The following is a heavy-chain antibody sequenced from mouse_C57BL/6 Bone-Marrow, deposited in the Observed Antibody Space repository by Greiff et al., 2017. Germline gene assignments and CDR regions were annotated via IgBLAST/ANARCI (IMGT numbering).Heavy chain of an antibody. CDR1: GYTFTSYC. Sequence: VKLQQPGAELVRPGSSVKLSCKASGYTFTSYCMDWVKQRPGQGLEWIGNINPSDSETHYNQQFKDKATLTVAKSSSKAYMQLSSLTSEDSAVYYCAGLLRSAMDYWGQGTSVTVSA. CDR3: AGLLRSAMDY. J-gene: IGHJ4*01. D-gene: IGHD1-1*01. CDR2: INPSDSET. V-gene: IGHV1-61*01.